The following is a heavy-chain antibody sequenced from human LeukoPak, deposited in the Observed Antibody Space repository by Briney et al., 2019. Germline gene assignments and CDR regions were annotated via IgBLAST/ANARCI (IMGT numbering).Heavy chain of an antibody. V-gene: IGHV1-18*04. CDR1: GYTFTGNF. J-gene: IGHJ6*02. CDR3: ARVTGDGMDV. Sequence: ASVKVSCKASGYTFTGNFMHWVRQAPGQGLEWMGWISAYNGNTNYAQKLQGRVTMTTDTSTSTAYMELRSLRSDDTAVYYCARVTGDGMDVWGQGTTVTVSS. CDR2: ISAYNGNT.